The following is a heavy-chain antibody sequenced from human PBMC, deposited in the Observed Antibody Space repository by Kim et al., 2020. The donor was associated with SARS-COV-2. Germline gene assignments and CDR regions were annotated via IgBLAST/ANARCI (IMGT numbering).Heavy chain of an antibody. CDR3: ARDQYQLLESPYFDY. V-gene: IGHV3-21*01. Sequence: DSVKGRFTNAKDNAKSSLYLQMNSLRAEDTTVYYCARDQYQLLESPYFDYWGQETLVTVSS. J-gene: IGHJ4*02. D-gene: IGHD2-2*01.